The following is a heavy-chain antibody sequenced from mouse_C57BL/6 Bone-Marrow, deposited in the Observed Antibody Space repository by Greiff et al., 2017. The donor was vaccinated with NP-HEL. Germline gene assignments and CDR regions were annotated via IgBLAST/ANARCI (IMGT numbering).Heavy chain of an antibody. CDR2: IDPSDSYT. CDR1: GYTFTSYW. J-gene: IGHJ4*01. Sequence: VQLQQPGAELVMPGASVKLSCKASGYTFTSYWMHWVKQRPGQGLEWIGEIDPSDSYTNYNQKFKGKSTLTVDKSSSTAYMQLSSLTSEDSAVYYCARPSIYYYGSSYGGYAMDYWGQGTSVTVSS. D-gene: IGHD1-1*01. CDR3: ARPSIYYYGSSYGGYAMDY. V-gene: IGHV1-69*01.